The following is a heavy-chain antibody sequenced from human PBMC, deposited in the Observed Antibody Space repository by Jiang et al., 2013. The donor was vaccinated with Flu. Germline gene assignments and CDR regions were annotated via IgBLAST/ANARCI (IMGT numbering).Heavy chain of an antibody. V-gene: IGHV4-61*08. Sequence: LLKPSETLSLTCTVSGGSVINGVYYWSWLRQPPGKGLEWIGNIYYSGSTDYNPSLKSRVTISRDTSKNQLSLRLSSVTAADTAVYYCARSEVVITSDALDIWGQGTMVTVSS. D-gene: IGHD3-22*01. CDR2: IYYSGST. J-gene: IGHJ3*02. CDR1: GGSVINGVYY. CDR3: ARSEVVITSDALDI.